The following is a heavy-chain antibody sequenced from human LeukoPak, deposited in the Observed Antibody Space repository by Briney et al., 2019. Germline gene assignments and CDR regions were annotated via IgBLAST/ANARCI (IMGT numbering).Heavy chain of an antibody. J-gene: IGHJ6*03. CDR3: ARGPGGRSGYHPLEDYYYYYMDV. D-gene: IGHD3-22*01. Sequence: ASVKVSCKASGYTFTSYGISWVRQAPGQGLEWMGWISGYNGNTNYAQNLQGRVTMTTDTSTSTAYMELRSLRSDDTALYFCARGPGGRSGYHPLEDYYYYYMDVWGKGTTVTVSS. V-gene: IGHV1-18*01. CDR2: ISGYNGNT. CDR1: GYTFTSYG.